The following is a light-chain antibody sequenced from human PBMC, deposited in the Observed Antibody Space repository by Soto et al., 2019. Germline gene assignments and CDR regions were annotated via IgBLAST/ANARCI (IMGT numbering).Light chain of an antibody. CDR3: QQRSNWPT. V-gene: IGKV3-11*01. Sequence: EIVLTQSPAPLSLSPGERATLSCRASQSVNRFLAWYQQKPGQAPRLLIYDASIRATGIPARFSGSGSGTDFTLTISSLEPEDFAVYFCQQRSNWPTFGQGTKVDIK. CDR1: QSVNRF. CDR2: DAS. J-gene: IGKJ1*01.